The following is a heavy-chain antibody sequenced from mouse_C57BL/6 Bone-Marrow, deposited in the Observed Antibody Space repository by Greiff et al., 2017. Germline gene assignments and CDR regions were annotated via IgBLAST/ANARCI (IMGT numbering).Heavy chain of an antibody. Sequence: EVQRVESGAGLVKPGGSLKLSCAASGFTFSDYGMHWVRQAPEKGLEWVAYISTGSSTTNYADKVKGRFTISRDNAKNTLYLQMTSLRSEDTAMYYCARFSGFAYWGQGTLVTVSA. CDR2: ISTGSSTT. CDR1: GFTFSDYG. V-gene: IGHV5-17*01. J-gene: IGHJ3*01. CDR3: ARFSGFAY.